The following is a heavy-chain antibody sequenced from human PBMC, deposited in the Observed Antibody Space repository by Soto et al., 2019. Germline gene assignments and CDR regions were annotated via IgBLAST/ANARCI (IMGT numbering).Heavy chain of an antibody. D-gene: IGHD3-22*01. CDR3: ARGDVSGYLPFDY. CDR1: GYTFTYYA. CDR2: INADNGDT. J-gene: IGHJ4*02. Sequence: QVQLVQSGAEVKKPGASVKASCKTSGYTFTYYAMHWVRQAPGQTLEWMGWINADNGDTKYSEKFQDRVTFTRDSSAITAYMELSSLTSEDSAVYYCARGDVSGYLPFDYWGQGTPVTVSS. V-gene: IGHV1-3*01.